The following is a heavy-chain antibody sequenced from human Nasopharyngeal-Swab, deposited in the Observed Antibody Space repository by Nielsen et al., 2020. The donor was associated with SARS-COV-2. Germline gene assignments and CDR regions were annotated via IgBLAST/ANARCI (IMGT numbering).Heavy chain of an antibody. CDR2: IYYSGST. V-gene: IGHV4-39*01. CDR1: GGSISSSSYY. Sequence: ETLSLTCTVSGGSISSSSYYWGWIRQPPGKGLEWIGSIYYSGSTYYNPSLKSRVTISVDTSKNQFSLKLSSVTAADTAVYYCARRQGGWLQAVHYFDYWGQGTLVTVSS. J-gene: IGHJ4*02. CDR3: ARRQGGWLQAVHYFDY. D-gene: IGHD5-24*01.